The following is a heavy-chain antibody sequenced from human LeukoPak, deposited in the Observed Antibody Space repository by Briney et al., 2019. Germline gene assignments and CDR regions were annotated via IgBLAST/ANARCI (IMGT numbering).Heavy chain of an antibody. CDR3: AKAQSSGWTRYYYMDV. J-gene: IGHJ6*03. CDR1: RFTFSSYD. Sequence: PGGSLRLSCAASRFTFSSYDMTWVRQAPGKGLEWVSAISGSGGSTYYADSVKGRFTISRDNSKNTLYLQMNSLRAEDTAVYYCAKAQSSGWTRYYYMDVWGKGTTVTISS. V-gene: IGHV3-23*01. D-gene: IGHD6-19*01. CDR2: ISGSGGST.